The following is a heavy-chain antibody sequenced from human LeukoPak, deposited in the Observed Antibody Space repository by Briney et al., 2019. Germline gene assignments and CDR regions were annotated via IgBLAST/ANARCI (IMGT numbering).Heavy chain of an antibody. V-gene: IGHV1-69*13. D-gene: IGHD3-10*01. CDR3: ARANMVRGVGLFFDRNWFDP. CDR2: IIPIFGTA. CDR1: GGTFSSYA. J-gene: IGHJ5*02. Sequence: SVKVSCKASGGTFSSYAISWVRQAPGQGLEWMGGIIPIFGTANYAQKFQGRVTITADESTSTAYMELSRLRSDDTAVYYCARANMVRGVGLFFDRNWFDPWGQGTLVTVSS.